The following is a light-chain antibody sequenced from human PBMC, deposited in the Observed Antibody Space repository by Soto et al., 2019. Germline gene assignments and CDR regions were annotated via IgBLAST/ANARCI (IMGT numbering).Light chain of an antibody. CDR2: KAS. CDR1: QTISSW. Sequence: DFQMPQSPSTLSGSVGDRVTITCLASQTISSWLAWYQQKPGKAPKLLIYKASTLKSGVPSRFSGSGSGTEFTLTISSLQPDDFATYYCQHYNSYSEAFGQGTKVDIK. CDR3: QHYNSYSEA. J-gene: IGKJ1*01. V-gene: IGKV1-5*03.